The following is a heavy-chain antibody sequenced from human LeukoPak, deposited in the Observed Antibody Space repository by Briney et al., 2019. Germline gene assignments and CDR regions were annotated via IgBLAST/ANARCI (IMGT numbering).Heavy chain of an antibody. CDR2: IYYSGST. CDR3: AREDVDTTGSVWSDP. V-gene: IGHV4-59*12. J-gene: IGHJ5*02. D-gene: IGHD1-1*01. Sequence: SETLSLTCTVSGGSISSYYWSWLRQPPGKGLEWIGYIYYSGSTNYNPSLKSRVTTSVDTSKNQFSLKLSSVTAADTAVYYCAREDVDTTGSVWSDPWGQGTLVTVSS. CDR1: GGSISSYY.